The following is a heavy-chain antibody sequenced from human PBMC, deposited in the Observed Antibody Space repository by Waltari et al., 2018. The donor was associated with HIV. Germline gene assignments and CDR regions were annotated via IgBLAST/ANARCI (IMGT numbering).Heavy chain of an antibody. CDR2: NSRYGNNE. CDR1: GFSFSTYG. J-gene: IGHJ4*02. Sequence: QVQLVESGGGVVHPGGSLRLSCAASGFSFSTYGMHWVRQAPGKWLEWMACNSRYGNNEYYADSVKGRFTVSRDNSRNTLHLLMDSLRVEDTAIYYCAKSLFGVVKYQNLFDYWAQGTLVTVSS. CDR3: AKSLFGVVKYQNLFDY. V-gene: IGHV3-30*18. D-gene: IGHD3-3*01.